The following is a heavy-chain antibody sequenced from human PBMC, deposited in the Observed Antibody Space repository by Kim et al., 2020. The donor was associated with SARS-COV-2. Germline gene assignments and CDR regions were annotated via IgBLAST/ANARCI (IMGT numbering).Heavy chain of an antibody. V-gene: IGHV7-4-1*02. CDR3: ARGPEVVGGWYYFDY. Sequence: QGFTGRFVFSLDTSVSTAYLQISSLKAEDTAVYYCARGPEVVGGWYYFDYWGQGTLVTVSS. J-gene: IGHJ4*02. D-gene: IGHD6-19*01.